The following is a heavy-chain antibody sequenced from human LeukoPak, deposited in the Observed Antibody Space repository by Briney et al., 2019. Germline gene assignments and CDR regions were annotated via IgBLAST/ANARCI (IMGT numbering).Heavy chain of an antibody. CDR1: GGSMSRYY. CDR2: IHYSGST. D-gene: IGHD6-19*01. J-gene: IGHJ5*02. CDR3: ARQRDSSGWVSNWFDP. Sequence: SETLSLTCTVSGGSMSRYYWSWIRQPPGKGLEWIGYIHYSGSTNYNPSLKSRITISVDTSKNQFSLKLSSVTAADTAVYYCARQRDSSGWVSNWFDPWGQGTLVTVSS. V-gene: IGHV4-59*08.